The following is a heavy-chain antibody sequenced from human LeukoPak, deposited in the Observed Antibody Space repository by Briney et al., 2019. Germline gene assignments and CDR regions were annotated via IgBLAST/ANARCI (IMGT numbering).Heavy chain of an antibody. V-gene: IGHV3-21*01. D-gene: IGHD3-3*01. CDR3: ASPIFGVVPASFVDY. CDR1: GFTFSSYS. J-gene: IGHJ4*02. Sequence: PGGSLRLSCAASGFTFSSYSMNWVRQAPGEGLEWVSSISSSSSYIYYADSVKGRFTISRDNAKNSLYLQMNSLRAEDTAVYYCASPIFGVVPASFVDYWGQGTLVTVSS. CDR2: ISSSSSYI.